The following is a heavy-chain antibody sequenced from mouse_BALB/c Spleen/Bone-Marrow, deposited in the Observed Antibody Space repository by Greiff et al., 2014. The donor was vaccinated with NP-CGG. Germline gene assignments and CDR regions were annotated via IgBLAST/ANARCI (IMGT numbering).Heavy chain of an antibody. J-gene: IGHJ2*01. V-gene: IGHV14-3*02. CDR1: GFNIKDTY. Sequence: VQLQQSGGELVKPGASVKLSCTASGFNIKDTYIHWVKRRPEQGLEWIGRIDPENGNIKYDPKFQVKATITADTSSNTAYLQLSSLTSEDTAVYYCTRRGFDFWGQGTTLTVSS. CDR2: IDPENGNI. CDR3: TRRGFDF.